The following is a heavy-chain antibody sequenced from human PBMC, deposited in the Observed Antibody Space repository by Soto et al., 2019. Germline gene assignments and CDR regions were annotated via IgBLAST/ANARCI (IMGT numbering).Heavy chain of an antibody. Sequence: GGSLRLSCAASGFTFSSYGMHWVRQAPGKGLEWVAVISYDGSNKYYADSVKGRFTISRDNSKNTLYLQMNSLRAEDTAVYYCAKERSSGWYLGYWGQGTLVTVSS. CDR1: GFTFSSYG. V-gene: IGHV3-30*18. D-gene: IGHD6-19*01. J-gene: IGHJ4*02. CDR2: ISYDGSNK. CDR3: AKERSSGWYLGY.